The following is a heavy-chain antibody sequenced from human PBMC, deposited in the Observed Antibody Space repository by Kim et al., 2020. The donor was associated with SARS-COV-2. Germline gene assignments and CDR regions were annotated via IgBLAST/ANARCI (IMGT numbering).Heavy chain of an antibody. Sequence: SGPTLVNPTQTLTLTCTFSGFSLSTSGMCVSWIRQPPGKALEWLARIDWDDDKYYSTSLKTRLTISKDTSKNQVVLTMTNMDPVDTATYYCARTLTEGYYYGMDVWGQGTTVTVSS. CDR2: IDWDDDK. CDR1: GFSLSTSGMC. J-gene: IGHJ6*02. CDR3: ARTLTEGYYYGMDV. D-gene: IGHD2-21*02. V-gene: IGHV2-70*11.